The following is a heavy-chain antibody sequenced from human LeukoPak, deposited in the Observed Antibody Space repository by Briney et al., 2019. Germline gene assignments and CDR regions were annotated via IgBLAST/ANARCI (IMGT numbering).Heavy chain of an antibody. J-gene: IGHJ4*02. D-gene: IGHD3-22*01. V-gene: IGHV3-21*01. CDR1: GYSFSAYS. Sequence: PGGSLRLSCAASGYSFSAYSMNWVRQAPGKGLEWVSFISTGSIYIYYADSVKGRFTISRDNDKKSLYPQMNSLRAEDTAVYFCARSFYDSSGYPNFDYWGQGTLVTVSS. CDR2: ISTGSIYI. CDR3: ARSFYDSSGYPNFDY.